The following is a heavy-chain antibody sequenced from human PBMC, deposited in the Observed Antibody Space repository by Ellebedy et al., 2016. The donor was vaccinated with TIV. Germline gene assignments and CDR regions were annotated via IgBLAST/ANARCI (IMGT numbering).Heavy chain of an antibody. CDR3: ARAPLSGVFYGMDV. D-gene: IGHD3-16*02. J-gene: IGHJ6*02. CDR2: INPGGGGT. V-gene: IGHV1-46*01. Sequence: AASVKVSCKASGYTFTNYYMNWVRQAPGQGLEWMGIINPGGGGTSYAQKFQGRVTMTRDTSTSTVYMELRSLSSEDTALYYCARAPLSGVFYGMDVWGQGTMVTVSS. CDR1: GYTFTNYY.